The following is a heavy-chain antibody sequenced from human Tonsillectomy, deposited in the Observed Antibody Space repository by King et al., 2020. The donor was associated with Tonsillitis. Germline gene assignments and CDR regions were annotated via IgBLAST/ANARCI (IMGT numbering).Heavy chain of an antibody. Sequence: VQLVESGGGLVQPGWSLRLSCAASGFTFSSYAMSWVRQAPGKGLEWVSAIRGRGGSTYYAESVKGLFTISRHNSNNTLYLQMNSLRAEDTAVYYCANGVGATTNFDYWGQGTLVTVSS. CDR2: IRGRGGST. D-gene: IGHD1-26*01. CDR1: GFTFSSYA. V-gene: IGHV3-23*04. J-gene: IGHJ4*02. CDR3: ANGVGATTNFDY.